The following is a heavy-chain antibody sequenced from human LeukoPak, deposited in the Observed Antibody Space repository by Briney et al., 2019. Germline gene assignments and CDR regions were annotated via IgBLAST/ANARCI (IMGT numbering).Heavy chain of an antibody. V-gene: IGHV4-61*09. D-gene: IGHD6-13*01. J-gene: IGHJ3*02. CDR3: ARVHSIAAAGTTGAFDI. CDR2: IYPSGST. CDR1: GASITSSTYF. Sequence: SETLSLTCTVSGASITSSTYFWGWIRQPAGKGLEWIGQIYPSGSTNYNPSLKSRVTISVDTSKNQFSLKLSPVTAADTAVYYCARVHSIAAAGTTGAFDIWGQGTMVTVPS.